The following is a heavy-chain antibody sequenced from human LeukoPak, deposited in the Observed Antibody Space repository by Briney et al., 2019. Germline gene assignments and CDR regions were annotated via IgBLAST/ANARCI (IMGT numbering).Heavy chain of an antibody. Sequence: PSETLSLTCTVSGCSISSYYWSWIRQPPGKGLEWIGYIYYSGSTNYNPSLKSRVTISVDTSKNQFSLKLSSVTAADTAVYYCARAAYCSSTSCYDAFYYYMDVWGKGTTVTVSS. V-gene: IGHV4-59*01. D-gene: IGHD2-2*01. CDR3: ARAAYCSSTSCYDAFYYYMDV. J-gene: IGHJ6*03. CDR2: IYYSGST. CDR1: GCSISSYY.